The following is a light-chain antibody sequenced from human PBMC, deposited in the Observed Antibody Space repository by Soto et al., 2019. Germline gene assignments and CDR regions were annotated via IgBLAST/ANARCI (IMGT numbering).Light chain of an antibody. Sequence: DIQMTQSPSSLSASVGDRVTITCRASQNINFYLNWFQQKPGKAPKVLIYAASSLQVGVPSRFSGSGSGTDFTLTISSLQPEDFATYFCQQSYTTPTFGGGTKVDI. CDR1: QNINFY. J-gene: IGKJ4*01. V-gene: IGKV1-39*01. CDR2: AAS. CDR3: QQSYTTPT.